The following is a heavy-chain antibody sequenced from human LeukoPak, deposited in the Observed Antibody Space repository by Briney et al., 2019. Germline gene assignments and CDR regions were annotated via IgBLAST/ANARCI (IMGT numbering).Heavy chain of an antibody. CDR2: ISGSGGST. V-gene: IGHV3-23*01. CDR3: AKDQQFGLRFLEWLHCFDY. Sequence: GGSLRLSCAASGFTFSIYAMSWVRQAPGKGLEWVSAISGSGGSTYYADSVKGRFTISRDNSKNTLYLQINNLRAEDTAVYYCAKDQQFGLRFLEWLHCFDYWGQGTLVTVSS. J-gene: IGHJ4*02. D-gene: IGHD3-3*01. CDR1: GFTFSIYA.